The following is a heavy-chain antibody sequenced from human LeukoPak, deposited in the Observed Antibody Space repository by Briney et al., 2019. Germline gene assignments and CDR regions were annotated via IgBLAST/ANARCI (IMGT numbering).Heavy chain of an antibody. V-gene: IGHV3-33*08. Sequence: GGSLRLSCAASGNYWMHWVRQAPGKGLEWVAVIWYDGSNKYYADSVKGRFTISRDNSKNTLYLQMNSLRAEDTAVYYCARASIDCSGGSCYHRPDYWGQGTLVTVSS. CDR2: IWYDGSNK. CDR3: ARASIDCSGGSCYHRPDY. D-gene: IGHD2-15*01. J-gene: IGHJ4*02. CDR1: GNYW.